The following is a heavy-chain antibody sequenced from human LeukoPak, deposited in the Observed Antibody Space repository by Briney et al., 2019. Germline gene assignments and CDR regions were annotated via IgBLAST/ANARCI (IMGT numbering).Heavy chain of an antibody. D-gene: IGHD3-10*01. CDR1: GGSFSGDF. CDR2: INHGGST. CDR3: AREGPHGSGIYYNPLDY. J-gene: IGHJ4*02. V-gene: IGHV4-34*01. Sequence: SETLSLTCAVYGGSFSGDFWSWIRQSPGKGLEWIGEINHGGSTTYNPSLQSRVTMSVDTSTNQISLKMTSVTAADTAIYYCAREGPHGSGIYYNPLDYWGQGALVIVSS.